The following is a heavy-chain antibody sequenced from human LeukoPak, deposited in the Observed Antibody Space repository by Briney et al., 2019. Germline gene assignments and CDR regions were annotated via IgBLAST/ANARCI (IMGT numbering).Heavy chain of an antibody. CDR2: IWYDGNNK. V-gene: IGHV3-33*08. CDR3: ARDLAAGEHFYFDL. Sequence: PGRSLRLSCAASGFTFSSYAMHWVRQAPGKGLEWVALIWYDGNNKYYVDSVKGRSTVSRDNSKNTLYLQMNSLRAEDTAVYYCARDLAAGEHFYFDLWGRGALVTVSS. J-gene: IGHJ2*01. CDR1: GFTFSSYA. D-gene: IGHD7-27*01.